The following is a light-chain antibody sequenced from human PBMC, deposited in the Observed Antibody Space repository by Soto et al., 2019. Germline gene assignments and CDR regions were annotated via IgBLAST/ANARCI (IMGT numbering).Light chain of an antibody. V-gene: IGKV2-24*01. CDR1: RSLVHTDAKTY. J-gene: IGKJ1*01. CDR3: MQLTDFPWT. CDR2: EVS. Sequence: ETVMTQTPLSSVVALGQPASISCRSSRSLVHTDAKTYLTWLQQRPGQPPRLLIYEVSNRFSGVPHRFSGSGAETDFTLEISRVEAEDVGFYYCMQLTDFPWTFGQGTKVEIK.